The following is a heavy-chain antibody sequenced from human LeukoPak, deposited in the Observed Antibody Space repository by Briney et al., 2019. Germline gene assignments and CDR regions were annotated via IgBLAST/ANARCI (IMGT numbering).Heavy chain of an antibody. Sequence: GGSLRLSCAASGLTFSSYGMHWVRQAPGKGLEWVAVIWFDGSNKYYADSVKGRFTISRDNSKNTLYLQMNSLRAEDTAVYYCAKMSSGWLLDYWGQGTLVTVSS. J-gene: IGHJ4*02. CDR2: IWFDGSNK. CDR1: GLTFSSYG. CDR3: AKMSSGWLLDY. D-gene: IGHD6-19*01. V-gene: IGHV3-33*06.